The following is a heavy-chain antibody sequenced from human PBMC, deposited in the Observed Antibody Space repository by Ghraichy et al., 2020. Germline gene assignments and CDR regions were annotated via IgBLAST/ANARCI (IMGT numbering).Heavy chain of an antibody. CDR1: GFTFDDYT. J-gene: IGHJ3*02. CDR3: AKDIGQQQLYDAFDI. D-gene: IGHD6-13*01. V-gene: IGHV3-43*01. CDR2: ISWDGGST. Sequence: GGSLRLSCAASGFTFDDYTMHWVRQAPGKGLEWVSLISWDGGSTYYADSVKGRFTISRDNSKNSLYLQMNSLRTEDTALYYCAKDIGQQQLYDAFDIWGQGTMVTVSS.